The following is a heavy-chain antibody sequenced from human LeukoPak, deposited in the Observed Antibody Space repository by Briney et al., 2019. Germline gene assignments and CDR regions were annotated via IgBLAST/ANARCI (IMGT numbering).Heavy chain of an antibody. V-gene: IGHV3-53*01. Sequence: TGGSLRLSCAASGFTVSTSYMNWVRQAPGKGLEWISVIFGGGNTYYPDSVKGRFTISRDNSKNTLYLQMNSLRGEDTAVYYCAGGDFDYWGQGTLVTVSS. CDR3: AGGDFDY. J-gene: IGHJ4*02. CDR1: GFTVSTSY. CDR2: IFGGGNT.